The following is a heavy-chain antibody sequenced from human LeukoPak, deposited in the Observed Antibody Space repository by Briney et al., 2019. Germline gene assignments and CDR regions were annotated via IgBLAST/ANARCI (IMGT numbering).Heavy chain of an antibody. CDR1: GFTFSDYY. CDR3: ARDDEYQLTAYYYYYGMDV. J-gene: IGHJ6*02. D-gene: IGHD2-2*01. CDR2: ISSSGSTI. V-gene: IGHV3-11*01. Sequence: KPGGSLRLSCAASGFTFSDYYMSWIRQAPGKGLEWVSYISSSGSTIYYADSVKGRFTISRDNAKNSLYLQMNSLRAEDTAVYYCARDDEYQLTAYYYYYGMDVWGQGTTVTVSS.